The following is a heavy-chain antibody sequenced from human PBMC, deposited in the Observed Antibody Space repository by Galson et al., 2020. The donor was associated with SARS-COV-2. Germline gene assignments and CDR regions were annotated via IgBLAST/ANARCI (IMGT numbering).Heavy chain of an antibody. Sequence: SETLSITCTVSDGSINSHYWSWTRQPPGKGLEWLRYIYYSGSTNYNPSLKRRVTISVDTSKNQFSLKLSSVTAADTAVYYCAGSQGTLDLYGMDVWGQGTTVTVFS. CDR3: AGSQGTLDLYGMDV. V-gene: IGHV4-59*11. J-gene: IGHJ6*02. CDR2: IYYSGST. D-gene: IGHD3-3*01. CDR1: DGSINSHY.